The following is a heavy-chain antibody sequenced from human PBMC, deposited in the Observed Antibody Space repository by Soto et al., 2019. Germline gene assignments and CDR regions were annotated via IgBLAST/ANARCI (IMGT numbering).Heavy chain of an antibody. CDR2: INPSGNST. J-gene: IGHJ4*02. Sequence: QVQLVQSGAEVKEPGASVKVSCKASGYNFTSQYMHWVRQAPGQGLEWMAIINPSGNSTSYSQKFQGRLTVTRDTSTSTVYMELSSLRSDGSAVYFCASPRLGYCSGTCSGWGYFDYWGQGTLVTVS. CDR3: ASPRLGYCSGTCSGWGYFDY. D-gene: IGHD2-2*01. V-gene: IGHV1-46*01. CDR1: GYNFTSQY.